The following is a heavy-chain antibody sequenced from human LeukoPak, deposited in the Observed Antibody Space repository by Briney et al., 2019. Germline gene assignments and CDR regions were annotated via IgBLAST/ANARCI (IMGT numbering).Heavy chain of an antibody. CDR1: GYTFTSYA. D-gene: IGHD2-15*01. J-gene: IGHJ4*02. CDR3: AKSRDIVVVVAAMEL. Sequence: ASVKVSCKASGYTFTSYAMHWVRQAPGQRLEWMGWINAGNGNTKYSQKFQGRVTITRDTSASTAYMELSSLRSEDTAVYYCAKSRDIVVVVAAMELWGQGTLVTVSS. CDR2: INAGNGNT. V-gene: IGHV1-3*01.